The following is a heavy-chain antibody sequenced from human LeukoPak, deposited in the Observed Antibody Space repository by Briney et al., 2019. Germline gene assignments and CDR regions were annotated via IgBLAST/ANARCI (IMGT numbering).Heavy chain of an antibody. J-gene: IGHJ6*02. CDR2: IYPGDSDT. CDR3: TRRIAVPGIGYYGMDV. Sequence: GESLKISCKGSGYRFTSYWIGWVRQMPGKGLEWMGIIYPGDSDTRYSPSFQGQVTISVDKSISTAYLQWSSLKASDTAMYYCTRRIAVPGIGYYGMDVWGQGTTVTVSS. D-gene: IGHD6-19*01. CDR1: GYRFTSYW. V-gene: IGHV5-51*01.